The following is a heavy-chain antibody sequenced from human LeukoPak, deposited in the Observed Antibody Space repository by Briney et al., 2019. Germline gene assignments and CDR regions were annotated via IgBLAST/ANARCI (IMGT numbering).Heavy chain of an antibody. CDR2: INHSGST. CDR3: SRDPRRDGYKRVGFDY. V-gene: IGHV4-34*01. J-gene: IGHJ4*02. CDR1: GGSFSGYY. D-gene: IGHD5-24*01. Sequence: PSETLSLTCAVYGGSFSGYYWSWIRQTPGKGLEWVGEINHSGSTTYNPSLTSRVAISLDTSNNQFCLKLSSVTVADTALYYGSRDPRRDGYKRVGFDYWGQGTLVTVSS.